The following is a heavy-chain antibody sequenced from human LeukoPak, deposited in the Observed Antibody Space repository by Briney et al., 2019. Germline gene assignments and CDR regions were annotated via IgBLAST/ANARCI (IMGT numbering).Heavy chain of an antibody. CDR3: ARVEIGAFDI. J-gene: IGHJ3*02. Sequence: SETLSLTCTVSGGSISSFFWSWIRQPPGKGLEWIGYVHSSGSTKYNPSLKSRLIISVDMSKNQFSLKLSSVTAADTAVYYCARVEIGAFDIWGQGTMVTVSS. CDR2: VHSSGST. D-gene: IGHD5-24*01. CDR1: GGSISSFF. V-gene: IGHV4-59*12.